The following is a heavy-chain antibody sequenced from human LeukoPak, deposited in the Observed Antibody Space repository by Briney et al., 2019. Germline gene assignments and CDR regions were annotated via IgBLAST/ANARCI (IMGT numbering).Heavy chain of an antibody. CDR2: IYHSGST. CDR1: GGSISSSNW. D-gene: IGHD3-10*01. V-gene: IGHV4-4*02. Sequence: PSETLSLTCAVSGGSISSSNWWSWVRQPPGKGLGWIEEIYHSGSTNYNPSLKSRVTISVDKSKNQFSLKLSSVTAADSAVYYCARYDYGSGSYYNYDYWGQGTLVTVSS. J-gene: IGHJ4*02. CDR3: ARYDYGSGSYYNYDY.